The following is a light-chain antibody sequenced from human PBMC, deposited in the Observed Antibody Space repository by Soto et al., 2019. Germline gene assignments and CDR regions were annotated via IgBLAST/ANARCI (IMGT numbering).Light chain of an antibody. V-gene: IGLV2-11*01. J-gene: IGLJ2*01. Sequence: QSVLTQPRSVSGSPGRSVTISCTGTSSDVGGYNYVSWYQQHPGKAPKLMIYDVSKRPSGVPDRFSGSKSGNTASLTISGLQAEDEADYYCCSYAGSYTSLFGGGTKLTVL. CDR2: DVS. CDR1: SSDVGGYNY. CDR3: CSYAGSYTSL.